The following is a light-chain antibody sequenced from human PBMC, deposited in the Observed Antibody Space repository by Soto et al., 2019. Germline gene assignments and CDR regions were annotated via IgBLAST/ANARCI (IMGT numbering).Light chain of an antibody. CDR3: QQYNSYPWT. V-gene: IGKV1-5*03. CDR1: QSISSW. Sequence: DIQMTQSPSTLSASVGDRVTITCRVSQSISSWLAWYQQKPGKAPNLLIYKASSLESGVPSRFSGSASGTEFTLTISSLQPDDFATYYCQQYNSYPWTFGQGTKVEIK. CDR2: KAS. J-gene: IGKJ1*01.